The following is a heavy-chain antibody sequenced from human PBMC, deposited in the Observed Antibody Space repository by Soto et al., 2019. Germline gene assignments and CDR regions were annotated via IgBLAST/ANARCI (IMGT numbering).Heavy chain of an antibody. CDR2: ISSSSSTI. D-gene: IGHD6-19*01. CDR3: AREVSGSSGWYRPRMAYYFDY. CDR1: GFTFSSYS. J-gene: IGHJ4*02. Sequence: GGSLRLSCAASGFTFSSYSMNWVRQAPGKGLEWVSYISSSSSTIYYADSVKGRFTISRDNAKNSLYLQMNSLRAEDTAVYYCAREVSGSSGWYRPRMAYYFDYWGQGTLVTVSS. V-gene: IGHV3-48*01.